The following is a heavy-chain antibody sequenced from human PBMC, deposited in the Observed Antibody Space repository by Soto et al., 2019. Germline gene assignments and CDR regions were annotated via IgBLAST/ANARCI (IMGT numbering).Heavy chain of an antibody. CDR2: IIPIFGIG. CDR3: ARSAITLFGVVSIPPHYYPEMDV. Sequence: SVKVSCKASGGTFNRYAISWVRQAPGQGLEWMGGIIPIFGIGNDAQRFQGRVTITADESTGTAYMELSSLRSEDTGVYYCARSAITLFGVVSIPPHYYPEMDVWGQGTTVTV. V-gene: IGHV1-69*13. J-gene: IGHJ6*02. CDR1: GGTFNRYA. D-gene: IGHD3-3*01.